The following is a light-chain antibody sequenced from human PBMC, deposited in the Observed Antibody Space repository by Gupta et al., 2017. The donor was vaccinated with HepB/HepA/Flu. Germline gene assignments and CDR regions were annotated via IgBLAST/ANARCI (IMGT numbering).Light chain of an antibody. J-gene: IGKJ4*01. CDR2: DAS. V-gene: IGKV1-33*01. CDR1: QDISDL. Sequence: DIQMTQSPSSLSAFVGDTVTITCQASQDISDLLNWYQQKPGKAPKLLIYDASNLETGVPSRFSGSGDGTDFTFTSSGRQHEDSAKYYWQQDDNFPLFGGETKVEIE. CDR3: QQDDNFPL.